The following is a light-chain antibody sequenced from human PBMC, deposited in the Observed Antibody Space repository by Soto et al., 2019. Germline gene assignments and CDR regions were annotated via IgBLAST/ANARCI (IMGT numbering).Light chain of an antibody. V-gene: IGKV3-15*01. J-gene: IGKJ4*01. CDR2: GAS. CDR1: QNVNNN. Sequence: EIVMTQSPASLSVSPGERAALSCRASQNVNNNLAWYQQKPGQAPRLLIHGASTRASGIPGTFSGSGSGTDFTLTISSLQSEDFAVYYCQQYLSWPVTFGGGTKV. CDR3: QQYLSWPVT.